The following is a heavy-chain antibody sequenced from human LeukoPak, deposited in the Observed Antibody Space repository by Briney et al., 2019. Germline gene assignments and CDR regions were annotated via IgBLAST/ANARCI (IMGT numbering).Heavy chain of an antibody. V-gene: IGHV3-33*08. Sequence: GGSLRLSCVASGFTFTNYWMHWVRQAPGKGLEWVAVIWYDGSNKYYADSVKGRFTISRDNSKNTLYLQMNSLRAEDTAVYYCARDLDYWGQGTLVTVSS. CDR1: GFTFTNYW. CDR2: IWYDGSNK. J-gene: IGHJ4*02. CDR3: ARDLDY.